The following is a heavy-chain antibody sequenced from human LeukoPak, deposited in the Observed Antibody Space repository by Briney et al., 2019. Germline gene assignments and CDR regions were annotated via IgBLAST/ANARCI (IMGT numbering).Heavy chain of an antibody. V-gene: IGHV3-74*01. CDR2: ISRDGSSA. CDR3: GGSSSYNWFDP. D-gene: IGHD1-26*01. Sequence: GGSLRLSCAASRITFSGYWMHWVRQAPGKGLLWVSRISRDGSSAHYAGSVRGRFTISRDNAKSTLYLQMNSLRVEDTAVYYCGGSSSYNWFDPWGQGTLVTVSS. CDR1: RITFSGYW. J-gene: IGHJ5*02.